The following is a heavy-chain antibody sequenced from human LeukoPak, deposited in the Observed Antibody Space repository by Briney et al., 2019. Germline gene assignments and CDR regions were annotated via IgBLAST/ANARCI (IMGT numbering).Heavy chain of an antibody. V-gene: IGHV1-2*02. D-gene: IGHD3-22*01. Sequence: ASVKVSFKASGYTFTGYYMHWVRQAPGQGLEWMGWINPNSGGTNYAQKFQGRVTMTRYTSISTAYMELSRLRSDDTAVYYCARDSYYDSSGYYSSEYFQHWGQGTLVTVSS. CDR2: INPNSGGT. J-gene: IGHJ1*01. CDR1: GYTFTGYY. CDR3: ARDSYYDSSGYYSSEYFQH.